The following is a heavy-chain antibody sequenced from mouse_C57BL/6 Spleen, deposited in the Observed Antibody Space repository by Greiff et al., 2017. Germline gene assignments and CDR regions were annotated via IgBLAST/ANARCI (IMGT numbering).Heavy chain of an antibody. CDR2: ILPGGGST. CDR1: GYTFTGYW. CDR3: AIYYYGPGGAYYFDY. V-gene: IGHV1-9*01. D-gene: IGHD1-1*01. Sequence: VQLQQSGPELMKPGASLTLSCTATGYTFTGYWLEWVKQRPGHGLGWIGEILPGGGSTNDNEKFKGKATITADTSPNTAYMQLSSLTTEDSAIYYCAIYYYGPGGAYYFDYWGQGTTLTVSS. J-gene: IGHJ2*01.